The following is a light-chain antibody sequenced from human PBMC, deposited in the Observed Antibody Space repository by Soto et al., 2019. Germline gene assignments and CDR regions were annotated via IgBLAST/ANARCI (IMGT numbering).Light chain of an antibody. J-gene: IGLJ1*01. CDR3: KSYAGSNTYV. V-gene: IGLV2-8*01. Sequence: QSVLTQPPSASGSPGQSVTISCTGTKNDIGVYDFVSWYQHHPGKAPRLIIYEVVQRPSGVPDRFSGSKSGNTASLTVSGLQDEDEDDYFCKSYAGSNTYVFGSGTKSP. CDR2: EVV. CDR1: KNDIGVYDF.